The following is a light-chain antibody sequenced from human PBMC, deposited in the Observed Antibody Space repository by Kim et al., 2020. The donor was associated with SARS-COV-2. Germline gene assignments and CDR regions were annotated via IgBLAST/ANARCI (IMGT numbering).Light chain of an antibody. CDR3: NSRDTTGDHIVV. V-gene: IGLV3-19*01. Sequence: SSELTQDPAVSAALGQTLRITCQGDSLRSYYVSWYQVKPGQAPRLVIFDNDRRPSGIPDRFSGSTSGDTASLTITGAQAEDEADYYCNSRDTTGDHIVVF. CDR2: DND. CDR1: SLRSYY. J-gene: IGLJ3*02.